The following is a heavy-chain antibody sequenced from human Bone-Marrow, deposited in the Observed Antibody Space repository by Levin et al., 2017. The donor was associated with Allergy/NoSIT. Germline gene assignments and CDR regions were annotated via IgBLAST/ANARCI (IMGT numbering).Heavy chain of an antibody. V-gene: IGHV3-11*01. J-gene: IGHJ6*02. CDR1: GFTFSDYY. D-gene: IGHD2-15*01. CDR3: ARDKESPVGYGSGGSCYSAVYYGMDV. Sequence: GESLKISCAASGFTFSDYYMSWIRQAPGKGLEWVSYISSSGSTIYYADSVKGRFTISRDNAKNSLYLQMNSLRAEDTAVYYCARDKESPVGYGSGGSCYSAVYYGMDVWGQGTTVTVSS. CDR2: ISSSGSTI.